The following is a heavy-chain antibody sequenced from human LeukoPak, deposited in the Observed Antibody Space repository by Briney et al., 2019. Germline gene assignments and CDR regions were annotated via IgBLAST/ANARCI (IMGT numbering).Heavy chain of an antibody. CDR3: ARDRSVWYYYDSSGSNTENAFDI. Sequence: ASVKVSCKASGYTFTGYYMHWVRQAPGQGLEWMGWINHNSGGTNYAQKFQGRVTMTRDTSISTAYMELSRLRSDDTAVYYCARDRSVWYYYDSSGSNTENAFDIWGQGTMVTVSS. CDR2: INHNSGGT. CDR1: GYTFTGYY. J-gene: IGHJ3*02. D-gene: IGHD3-22*01. V-gene: IGHV1-2*02.